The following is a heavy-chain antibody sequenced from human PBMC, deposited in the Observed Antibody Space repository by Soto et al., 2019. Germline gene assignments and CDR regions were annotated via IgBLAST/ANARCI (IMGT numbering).Heavy chain of an antibody. D-gene: IGHD2-2*01. CDR1: GGSITRRY. Sequence: SETLSLTCTVSGGSITRRYWSWIRQPPGKGLEWIGLIYNSGTTNYNPSLKSRVTISVDTSKKQFSLKLTSVTAADTAVYYCASSFEPQLIVCWGLGTLVTVSS. J-gene: IGHJ4*01. V-gene: IGHV4-59*11. CDR2: IYNSGTT. CDR3: ASSFEPQLIVC.